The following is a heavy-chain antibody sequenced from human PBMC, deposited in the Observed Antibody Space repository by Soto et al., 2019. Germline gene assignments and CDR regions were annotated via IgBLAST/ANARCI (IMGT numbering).Heavy chain of an antibody. V-gene: IGHV4-39*01. Sequence: PSETLSLTCAVYGGSLSGYYWGWIRQPPGKGLEWIGSIYYSGRTYYNPSFKSRVTISIDTSKNQFSLKLSSVTATDTAVYYCARQRTTVVTQAYFDHWGQGALVTVSS. D-gene: IGHD2-21*02. CDR3: ARQRTTVVTQAYFDH. CDR1: GGSLSGYY. CDR2: IYYSGRT. J-gene: IGHJ4*02.